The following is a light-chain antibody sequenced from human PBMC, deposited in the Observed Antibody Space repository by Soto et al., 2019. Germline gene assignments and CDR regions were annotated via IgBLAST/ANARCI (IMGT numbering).Light chain of an antibody. CDR2: DAS. Sequence: EIVLTQSPGTLSLSPGERATLSCRASQSVSSSSLAWYQQKPGQAPRLLIYDASSRGTGIPDRFSSRGSETDFTLTISILEPEDFAVYYCQQYGTSPPRSSFGGGTKVDIK. CDR1: QSVSSSS. CDR3: QQYGTSPPRSS. J-gene: IGKJ4*01. V-gene: IGKV3-20*01.